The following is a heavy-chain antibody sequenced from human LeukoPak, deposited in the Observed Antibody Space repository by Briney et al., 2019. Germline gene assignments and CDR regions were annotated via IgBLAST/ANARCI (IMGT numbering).Heavy chain of an antibody. J-gene: IGHJ4*02. CDR1: GFTFSSYA. CDR2: ITANGGRT. CDR3: AKDAGIAVAGTFDY. Sequence: GGSLRLSCVASGFTFSSYAMNWVRQAPGKGLEWVSTITANGGRTYYADSVKGRFTISRDNAKNTLYLQMNSLRAEDTAVYYCAKDAGIAVAGTFDYWGQGTLVTVSS. D-gene: IGHD6-19*01. V-gene: IGHV3-23*01.